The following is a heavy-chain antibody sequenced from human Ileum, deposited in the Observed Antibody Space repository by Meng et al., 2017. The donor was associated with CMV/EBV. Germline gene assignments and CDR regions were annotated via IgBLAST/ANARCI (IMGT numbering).Heavy chain of an antibody. CDR1: GFNFSLYA. D-gene: IGHD3-22*01. CDR2: SSSDGNDK. CDR3: ARDHYSDPTYTQY. J-gene: IGHJ4*02. Sequence: GESLKISCAASGFNFSLYAVHWVRQAPGKGLEWVAVSSSDGNDKFYADSVKGRFSISRDNSKNTLILQMSSLTTDDTAVYYCARDHYSDPTYTQYWGQGTLVTVSS. V-gene: IGHV3-30*04.